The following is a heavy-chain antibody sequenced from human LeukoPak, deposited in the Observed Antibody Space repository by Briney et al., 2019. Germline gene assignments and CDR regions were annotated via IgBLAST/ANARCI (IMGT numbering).Heavy chain of an antibody. Sequence: PGGSLRLSCAASGFTFSSYAMHWVRQAPGKGLEWVAVISYDGSNKYYADSVKGRFTISRDNSKNTLYLQMNGLRAEDTAVYYCARVPPRQLVGDYWGQGTLVTVSS. CDR2: ISYDGSNK. CDR3: ARVPPRQLVGDY. D-gene: IGHD6-13*01. J-gene: IGHJ4*02. CDR1: GFTFSSYA. V-gene: IGHV3-30*04.